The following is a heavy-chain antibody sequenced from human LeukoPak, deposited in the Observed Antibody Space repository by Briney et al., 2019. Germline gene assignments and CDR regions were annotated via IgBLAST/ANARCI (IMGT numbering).Heavy chain of an antibody. CDR2: ISYDGTNK. D-gene: IGHD1-26*01. J-gene: IGHJ4*02. Sequence: GGSLRLSCAASGFTFSSYAMHWVRQTPGKGLEWVAVISYDGTNKFDVDSMKGRFTISRDNSKSTLFLEMKSLRADDTAVYYCARGRGGTTTPYYFDSWGQGALVTASS. CDR1: GFTFSSYA. V-gene: IGHV3-30*04. CDR3: ARGRGGTTTPYYFDS.